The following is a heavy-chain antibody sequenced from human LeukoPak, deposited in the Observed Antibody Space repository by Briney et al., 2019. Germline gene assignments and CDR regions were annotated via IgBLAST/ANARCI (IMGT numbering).Heavy chain of an antibody. CDR1: GFTFNTYS. CDR2: ISSSSAYI. CDR3: ARYSAYDDHFDF. Sequence: GGSLRLSCVASGFTFNTYSMNWVRQAPGKGLGFVSSISSSSAYIRYADSLKDRFTVSRDNAKNSLYLHMNSLRAQDTAMYYCARYSAYDDHFDFWGQGTLVTVSS. J-gene: IGHJ4*02. D-gene: IGHD5-12*01. V-gene: IGHV3-21*06.